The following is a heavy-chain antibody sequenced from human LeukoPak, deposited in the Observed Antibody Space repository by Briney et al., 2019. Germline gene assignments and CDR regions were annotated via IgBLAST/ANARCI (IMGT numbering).Heavy chain of an antibody. V-gene: IGHV3-30-3*01. Sequence: PGRSLRLSCAASGFTFSSYAMHWVRQAPGKGLEWVAVISYDGSNKYYADSVKGRFTISRDNSKNTLYLQMNSLTIEDTAVYYCARDPGHGGYQGILDYWGQGTLVTVSS. D-gene: IGHD5-12*01. J-gene: IGHJ4*02. CDR2: ISYDGSNK. CDR1: GFTFSSYA. CDR3: ARDPGHGGYQGILDY.